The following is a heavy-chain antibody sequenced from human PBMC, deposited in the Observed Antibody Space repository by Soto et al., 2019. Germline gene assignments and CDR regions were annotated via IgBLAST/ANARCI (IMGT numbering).Heavy chain of an antibody. CDR1: GFTFSSYA. CDR3: AKDPPSSHYYDSSGYRDY. V-gene: IGHV3-23*01. J-gene: IGHJ4*02. CDR2: ISGSGGST. Sequence: GSLRLSCAASGFTFSSYAMSWVRQAPGKGLEWVSAISGSGGSTYYADSVKGRFTISRDNSKNTLYLQMNSLRAEDTAVYYCAKDPPSSHYYDSSGYRDYWGQGTLVTVSS. D-gene: IGHD3-22*01.